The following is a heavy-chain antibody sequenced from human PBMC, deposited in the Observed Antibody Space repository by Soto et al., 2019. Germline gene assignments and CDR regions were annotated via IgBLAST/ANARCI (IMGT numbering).Heavy chain of an antibody. J-gene: IGHJ3*02. Sequence: PGGSLRLSCAASGFTFSSHAMSWVRQAPGKGLEWVSAISGSDSTYYADSVKGRFTISRDISKNTLYLQMNGLRAEDTAVYYCAKENWAFDICGQGTMVTVS. CDR2: ISGSDST. CDR3: AKENWAFDI. D-gene: IGHD1-1*01. CDR1: GFTFSSHA. V-gene: IGHV3-23*01.